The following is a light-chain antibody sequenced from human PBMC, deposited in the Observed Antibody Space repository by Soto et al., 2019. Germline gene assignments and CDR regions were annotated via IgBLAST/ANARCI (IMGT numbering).Light chain of an antibody. CDR1: YSDIGDYNY. CDR2: EGS. CDR3: SSYSGTNSNVI. Sequence: QSALTQPPSASGSPGQSVTISCAGTYSDIGDYNYVSWYQQHPGKVPKLIISEGSKRPSGVPDRFSGSKSGYTAPLTVSDLQPADEAVYYCSSYSGTNSNVIFGGGTKVTVL. V-gene: IGLV2-8*01. J-gene: IGLJ2*01.